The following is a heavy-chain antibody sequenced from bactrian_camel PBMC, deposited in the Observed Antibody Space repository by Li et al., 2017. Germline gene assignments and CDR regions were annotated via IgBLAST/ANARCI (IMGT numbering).Heavy chain of an antibody. CDR2: ISRDGENT. V-gene: IGHV3-1*01. CDR3: AAGPWYTDEYKY. J-gene: IGHJ4*01. Sequence: VQLVEYGGGLVQPGGSLKPSCAASGFIFGDYAMTWVRQAPGKGLEWVSSISRDGENTYYLDSVRGRCTIARDNTKNTVYLQMISLESEDTALYYCAAGPWYTDEYKYWGQGTQVTVS. D-gene: IGHD6*01. CDR1: GFIFGDYA.